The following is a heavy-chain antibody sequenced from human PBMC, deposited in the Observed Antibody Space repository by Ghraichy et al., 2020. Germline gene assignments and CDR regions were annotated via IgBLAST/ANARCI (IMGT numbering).Heavy chain of an antibody. D-gene: IGHD3-3*01. CDR3: ARDMGDYWSGYSSTDYYYYGMDV. V-gene: IGHV3-11*01. J-gene: IGHJ6*02. CDR1: GFTFRDYY. Sequence: SCAASGFTFRDYYMTWIRQAPGKGLECLSYISSSGTTIYYADSVKGRFTISRDNSKKSLYLQMNSLRAEDMAVYYCARDMGDYWSGYSSTDYYYYGMDVWGQGTTVTVAS. CDR2: ISSSGTTI.